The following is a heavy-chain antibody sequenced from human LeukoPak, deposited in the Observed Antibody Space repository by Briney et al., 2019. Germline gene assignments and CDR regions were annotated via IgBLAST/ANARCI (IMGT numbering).Heavy chain of an antibody. J-gene: IGHJ4*02. Sequence: SETLSLTCTASGGSIRSSSYYWGWIRQPPGKGLEWIGSIYYSGSTYYNPSLKSRVTISVDTSKNQFSLKLNSETAADTAVYYCARWIQLWQIDYWDQGTLVTVSS. D-gene: IGHD5-18*01. CDR3: ARWIQLWQIDY. CDR1: GGSIRSSSYY. V-gene: IGHV4-39*01. CDR2: IYYSGST.